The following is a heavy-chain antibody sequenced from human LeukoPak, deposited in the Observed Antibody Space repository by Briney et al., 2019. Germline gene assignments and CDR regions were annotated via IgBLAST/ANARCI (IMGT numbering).Heavy chain of an antibody. Sequence: PGGSLRLSCAASGFTFSSYAMHWVRQAPGKGLEWVALISYDGSDKYHADSVKGRFSISRDNSKNTLYVQMNSLRVEDTAVYYCAGPSSSGVGYWGQGTLVTVSS. CDR2: ISYDGSDK. V-gene: IGHV3-30-3*01. CDR1: GFTFSSYA. CDR3: AGPSSSGVGY. D-gene: IGHD3-10*01. J-gene: IGHJ4*02.